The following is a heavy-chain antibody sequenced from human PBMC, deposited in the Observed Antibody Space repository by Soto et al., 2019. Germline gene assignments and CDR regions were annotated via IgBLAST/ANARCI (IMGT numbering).Heavy chain of an antibody. D-gene: IGHD3-10*01. CDR3: AKLGSYYGSGSYYKPLYYFDY. CDR1: GFTFSSYA. CDR2: ISGSGGST. J-gene: IGHJ4*02. Sequence: PGGSLRLSCAASGFTFSSYAMSWVRQAPGKGLEWVSAISGSGGSTYYADSVKGRFTISRDNSKNTLYLKMNSLRAEDTAVYYCAKLGSYYGSGSYYKPLYYFDYWGQGTLVTVSS. V-gene: IGHV3-23*01.